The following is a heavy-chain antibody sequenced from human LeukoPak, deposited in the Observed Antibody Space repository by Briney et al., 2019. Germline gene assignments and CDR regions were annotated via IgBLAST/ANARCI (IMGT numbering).Heavy chain of an antibody. J-gene: IGHJ4*02. Sequence: VASVKVSCKASGYTFTSYGISWVRQAHGQGLEWMGWISAYNGNTNYAQKLQGRVTMTTDTSTSTAYMELRSLRTDDTAVYYCARGSYPDRTNGVCPFDYWGQGTLVTVSS. CDR3: ARGSYPDRTNGVCPFDY. V-gene: IGHV1-18*01. CDR1: GYTFTSYG. CDR2: ISAYNGNT. D-gene: IGHD2-8*01.